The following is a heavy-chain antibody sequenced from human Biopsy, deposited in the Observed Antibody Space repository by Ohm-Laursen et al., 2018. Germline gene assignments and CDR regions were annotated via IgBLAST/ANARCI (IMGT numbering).Heavy chain of an antibody. Sequence: SDTLSLTRTVSGDSVSSGSFYWTWIRQPPAQGLEYIGYIYDRGSISNYNPSLESRVTMSVDMPKNQFSLKQSSVTAAHTAIYYCARGMRSSGWPYFDSWGQGTLVTVSS. CDR3: ARGMRSSGWPYFDS. D-gene: IGHD6-19*01. CDR1: GDSVSSGSFY. V-gene: IGHV4-61*01. J-gene: IGHJ4*01. CDR2: IYDRGSIS.